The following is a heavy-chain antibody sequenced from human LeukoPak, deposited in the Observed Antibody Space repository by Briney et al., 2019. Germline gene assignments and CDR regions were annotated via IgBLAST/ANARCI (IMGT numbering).Heavy chain of an antibody. D-gene: IGHD3-10*01. CDR2: IIPIFGTA. CDR1: GGTFIGYA. V-gene: IGHV1-69*13. J-gene: IGHJ3*02. CDR3: AREGPGSRGAFDI. Sequence: SVKVSCKASGGTFIGYAISWVRQAPGQGLEWMGGIIPIFGTANYAQKFQGRVTITADESTSTAYMELSSLRSEDTAVYYCAREGPGSRGAFDIWGQGTMVTVSS.